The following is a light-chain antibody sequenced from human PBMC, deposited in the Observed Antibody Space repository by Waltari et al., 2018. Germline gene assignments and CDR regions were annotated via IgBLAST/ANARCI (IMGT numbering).Light chain of an antibody. CDR2: NAS. V-gene: IGKV3-20*01. CDR3: QHYVRLPAT. J-gene: IGKJ1*01. CDR1: QSVTRAL. Sequence: EILLTQSPGTLSLSPGERATLSCRASQSVTRALAWYQQKPGQPPRLLIYNASNRATGSPDRFSGSGSGTDFSLTISRLEPEDFAVYYCQHYVRLPATFGQGTKVEIK.